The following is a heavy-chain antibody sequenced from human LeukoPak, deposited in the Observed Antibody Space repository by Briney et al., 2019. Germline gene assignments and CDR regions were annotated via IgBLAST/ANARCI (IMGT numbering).Heavy chain of an antibody. J-gene: IGHJ4*02. V-gene: IGHV3-74*01. D-gene: IGHD5-24*01. CDR2: INGDGSVT. Sequence: GGSLRLSCAASGFTLSNYWMYWVRQAPGKGLVWVSYINGDGSVTSGADSVKGRFTISRDNAKNTLYLQMNSLRAEDTAVYYCARRIQGMAPYYFDYWGQGTLVTVSS. CDR3: ARRIQGMAPYYFDY. CDR1: GFTLSNYW.